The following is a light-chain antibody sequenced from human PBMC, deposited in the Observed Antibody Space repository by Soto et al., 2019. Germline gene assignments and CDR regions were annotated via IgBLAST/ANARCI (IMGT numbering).Light chain of an antibody. CDR3: QQYNNWPPRYT. Sequence: EIVMTQSPATLSVSPGERATLSCRASQSVSSNLAWYQKKPGQAPRLLIYGASTRATGIPARFSGSGYGTEFTLTISSLQSEDFAVYYCQQYNNWPPRYTFGQGTKLEIK. CDR1: QSVSSN. V-gene: IGKV3-15*01. J-gene: IGKJ2*01. CDR2: GAS.